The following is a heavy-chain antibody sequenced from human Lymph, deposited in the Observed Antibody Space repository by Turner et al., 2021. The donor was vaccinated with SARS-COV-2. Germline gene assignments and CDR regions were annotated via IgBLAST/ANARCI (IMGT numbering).Heavy chain of an antibody. V-gene: IGHV5-51*03. CDR2: IYPGDSDT. J-gene: IGHJ6*02. Sequence: EVQLVQSGAEVTKPGESLKISCKGSGYSFTSYWIGWVRQMPGKGLEWMGIIYPGDSDTRYSPSFQGQVTISADKSISTAYLQWSSLKASDSAMYYCARITFYYGSGLYYYYGMDVWGQGTTVTVSS. D-gene: IGHD3-10*01. CDR3: ARITFYYGSGLYYYYGMDV. CDR1: GYSFTSYW.